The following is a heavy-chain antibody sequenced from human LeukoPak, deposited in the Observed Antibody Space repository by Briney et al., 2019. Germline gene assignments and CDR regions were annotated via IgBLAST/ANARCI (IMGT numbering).Heavy chain of an antibody. D-gene: IGHD6-13*01. CDR2: IVTAGEI. CDR1: GFTFRSYD. J-gene: IGHJ2*01. Sequence: GGSLRLSCAASGFTFRSYDMQWVRHATGKGLEWVSGIVTAGEIYYPGSVKGRFTISRENAKNSLYLQMNSLRAGDTAVYYCARAAYSSTWYSRYFDLWGRGTLVTVSS. CDR3: ARAAYSSTWYSRYFDL. V-gene: IGHV3-13*01.